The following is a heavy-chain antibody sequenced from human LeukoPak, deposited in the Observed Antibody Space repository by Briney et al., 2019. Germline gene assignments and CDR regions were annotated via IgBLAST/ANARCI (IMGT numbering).Heavy chain of an antibody. CDR2: IKPSGVGST. D-gene: IGHD6-19*01. Sequence: ASVKVSCKASGYTFTSYYIHWVRQAPGQGLEWMGIIKPSGVGSTTYAQKFQGRVTMTRDMSTSAVYMELSSLRSDDTAVYYCARSRTVAGTWGGYFDYWGQGTLVTVSS. CDR3: ARSRTVAGTWGGYFDY. CDR1: GYTFTSYY. J-gene: IGHJ4*02. V-gene: IGHV1-46*01.